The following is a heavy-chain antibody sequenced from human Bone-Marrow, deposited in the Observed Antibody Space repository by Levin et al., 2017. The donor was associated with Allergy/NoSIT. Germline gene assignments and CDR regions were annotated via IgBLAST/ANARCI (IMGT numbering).Heavy chain of an antibody. V-gene: IGHV1-46*01. D-gene: IGHD2/OR15-2a*01. CDR2: INPSGGST. CDR3: VRGMENIVIIRAATVGMDV. CDR1: GYTFTTYY. Sequence: GESLKISCKASGYTFTTYYMHWVRQAPGQGLEWMGIINPSGGSTTYVQNFQGRVTMTRDTSTSTVYMELSSLRSEDTAVYYCVRGMENIVIIRAATVGMDVWGQGTTVTVSS. J-gene: IGHJ6*02.